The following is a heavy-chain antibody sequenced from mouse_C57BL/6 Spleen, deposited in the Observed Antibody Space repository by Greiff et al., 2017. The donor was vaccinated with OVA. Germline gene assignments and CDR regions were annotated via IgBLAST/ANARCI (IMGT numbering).Heavy chain of an antibody. CDR1: GYTFTSYW. Sequence: VKLQQPGAELVKPGASVKLSCKASGYTFTSYWMQWVKQRPGQGLEWIGEIDPSDSYTNYNQKFKGKATLTVDTSSSTAYMQLSSLTSEDSAVYYCARGGRFYAMDYWGQGTSVTVSS. CDR3: ARGGRFYAMDY. CDR2: IDPSDSYT. J-gene: IGHJ4*01. V-gene: IGHV1-50*01. D-gene: IGHD1-1*01.